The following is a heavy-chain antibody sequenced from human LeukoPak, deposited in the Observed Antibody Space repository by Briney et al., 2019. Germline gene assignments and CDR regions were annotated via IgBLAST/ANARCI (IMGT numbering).Heavy chain of an antibody. CDR3: ARVSLPTRLLLRWDFDY. CDR1: GFTFSSYA. CDR2: ISYDGSTK. Sequence: GRSLRLSCAASGFTFSSYAMHWVRQAPGKGLEWVAVISYDGSTKYYADSVKGRFTISRDNSKNTLYLQMNSLRAEDTAVYYCARVSLPTRLLLRWDFDYWGQGTLVTVSA. V-gene: IGHV3-30*04. J-gene: IGHJ4*02. D-gene: IGHD2-15*01.